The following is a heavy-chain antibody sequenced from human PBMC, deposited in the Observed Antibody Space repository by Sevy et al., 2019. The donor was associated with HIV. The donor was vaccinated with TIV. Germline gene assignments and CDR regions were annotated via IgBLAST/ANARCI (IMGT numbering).Heavy chain of an antibody. Sequence: GGSLRLSCKVSGFTFGDYVMTWFRQAPGKGLEWVGFIRSKVYGGTTEYAAYVKGRFIISRDDSKSIVYLRMNSLKTEDTGVYYCSRADYYGSDGGYYGMDVWGQGTTVTVSS. CDR2: IRSKVYGGTT. CDR1: GFTFGDYV. D-gene: IGHD3-10*01. CDR3: SRADYYGSDGGYYGMDV. J-gene: IGHJ6*02. V-gene: IGHV3-49*03.